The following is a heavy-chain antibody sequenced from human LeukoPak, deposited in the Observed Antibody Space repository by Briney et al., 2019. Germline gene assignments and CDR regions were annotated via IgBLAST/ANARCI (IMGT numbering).Heavy chain of an antibody. CDR3: TRGSNRDDSSDFDC. V-gene: IGHV3-15*07. CDR1: GSNFNNAW. Sequence: GGSLRLSCAASGSNFNNAWMNWVRQAPGKGLEWVGRIRSNAYGGATESAAPVTGRFTISRDDSENTLYLQMSSLKIEDTAVYYCTRGSNRDDSSDFDCWGQGTLVTVSS. CDR2: IRSNAYGGAT. D-gene: IGHD3-22*01. J-gene: IGHJ4*02.